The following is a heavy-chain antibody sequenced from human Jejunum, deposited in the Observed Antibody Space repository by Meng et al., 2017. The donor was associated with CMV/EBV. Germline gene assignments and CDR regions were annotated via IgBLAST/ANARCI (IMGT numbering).Heavy chain of an antibody. D-gene: IGHD3-22*01. CDR3: ARGYYDSSGSSNTFDI. CDR2: IYYTGST. Sequence: VSITTSYWSGIRQPPGKGPEWIGYIYYTGSTNYNPSLKSRVTISLDTSKNQFSLKLSTVTAADTAVYYCARGYYDSSGSSNTFDIWGQGTRVTVSS. J-gene: IGHJ3*02. V-gene: IGHV4-59*01. CDR1: VSITTSY.